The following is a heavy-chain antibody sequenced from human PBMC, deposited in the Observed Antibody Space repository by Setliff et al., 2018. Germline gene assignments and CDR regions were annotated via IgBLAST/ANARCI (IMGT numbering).Heavy chain of an antibody. Sequence: PGGSLRLSCAASGFTFSTYSMNWVRQAPGKGLEWVALIFYRGRDEFYADSVKGRFTISRDNSENSLYLQMNNLRAEDTALYYCVRAFWTYSDHASLACFDYWGQGALVTVSS. CDR3: VRAFWTYSDHASLACFDY. CDR2: IFYRGRDE. J-gene: IGHJ4*02. D-gene: IGHD5-12*01. CDR1: GFTFSTYS. V-gene: IGHV3-33*08.